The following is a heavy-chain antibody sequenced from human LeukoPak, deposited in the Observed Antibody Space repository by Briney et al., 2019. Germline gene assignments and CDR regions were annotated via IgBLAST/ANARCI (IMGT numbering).Heavy chain of an antibody. CDR3: ARDRYSSSGGSVGDY. CDR1: GYTFTGYY. CDR2: INPNSGGT. J-gene: IGHJ4*02. V-gene: IGHV1-2*02. Sequence: ASVKVSCKASGYTFTGYYMHWVRQAPGQGLEWMGWINPNSGGTNYAQKFQGRVTMPRDTSIRTAYTELRRLRSDDTAVYYCARDRYSSSGGSVGDYWGQGTLVTVSS. D-gene: IGHD6-6*01.